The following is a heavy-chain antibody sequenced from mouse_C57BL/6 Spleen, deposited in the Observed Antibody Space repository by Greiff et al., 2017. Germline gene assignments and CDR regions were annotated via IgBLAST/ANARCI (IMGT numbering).Heavy chain of an antibody. CDR3: ARENYYGSSYVYFDV. CDR1: GFTFSDYG. CDR2: ISSGSSTI. D-gene: IGHD1-1*01. J-gene: IGHJ1*03. Sequence: EVQRVESGGGLVKPGGSLKLSCAASGFTFSDYGMHWVRQAPEKGLEWVAYISSGSSTIYYADTVKGRFTISRDNAKNTLFLQMTSRRSEDTAMYYCARENYYGSSYVYFDVWGTGTTVTVSS. V-gene: IGHV5-17*01.